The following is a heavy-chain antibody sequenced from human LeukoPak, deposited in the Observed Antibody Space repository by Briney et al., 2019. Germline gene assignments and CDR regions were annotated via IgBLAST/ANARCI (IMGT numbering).Heavy chain of an antibody. CDR2: ISYDGSNK. CDR3: AKDYHSFGMDV. Sequence: PGGSLRLSCAASGFTFSSYGMHWVRQAPGKGLEWMAVISYDGSNKYYADSVKGRFTISRDNSKNTLYLQMNSLRAEDTAVYYCAKDYHSFGMDVWGQGTTVTVSS. V-gene: IGHV3-30*18. J-gene: IGHJ6*02. CDR1: GFTFSSYG. D-gene: IGHD1-14*01.